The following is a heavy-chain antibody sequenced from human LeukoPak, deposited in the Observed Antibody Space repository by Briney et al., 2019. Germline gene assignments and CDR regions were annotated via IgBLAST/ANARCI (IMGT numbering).Heavy chain of an antibody. J-gene: IGHJ4*02. CDR1: GFTFSNYG. D-gene: IGHD6-13*01. V-gene: IGHV3-30*18. CDR3: AKDRSSTWSFDY. CDR2: ISFDGSHK. Sequence: PGGSLRLSCAASGFTFSNYGIHWVRQAPGKGLEWVALISFDGSHKYYPDSVKGRFTISRDDSKNTLYLQMNGLGAEDTAVYFCAKDRSSTWSFDYWGQGTLVTVSS.